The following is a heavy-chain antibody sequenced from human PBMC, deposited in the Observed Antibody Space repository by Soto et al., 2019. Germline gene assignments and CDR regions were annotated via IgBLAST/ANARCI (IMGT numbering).Heavy chain of an antibody. CDR1: GLTISGYW. D-gene: IGHD3-22*01. Sequence: EVQLVESGGGLVQPGGSLRLSCAASGLTISGYWMHWVRQAPGKRLVWVSRINSDGSSTGYADSVKGRFTISRDNAKNTVYLQMNSLRAEDTAVYYCARDPMSVRRMDVWGKGTTVTVSS. V-gene: IGHV3-74*01. J-gene: IGHJ6*03. CDR2: INSDGSST. CDR3: ARDPMSVRRMDV.